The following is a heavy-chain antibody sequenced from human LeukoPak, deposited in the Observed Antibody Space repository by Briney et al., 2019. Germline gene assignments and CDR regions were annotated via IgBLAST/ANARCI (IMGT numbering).Heavy chain of an antibody. D-gene: IGHD5-18*01. V-gene: IGHV1-18*01. CDR3: ARLNTAMVLYYFDY. Sequence: GASVKVSCKASGYTFTSYGISWARQAPGQGLEGMGWISAYNGNTNYAQKLQGRVTMTTDTSTSTAYMELRSLRSDDTAVYYCARLNTAMVLYYFDYWGQGTLVTVSS. CDR1: GYTFTSYG. J-gene: IGHJ4*02. CDR2: ISAYNGNT.